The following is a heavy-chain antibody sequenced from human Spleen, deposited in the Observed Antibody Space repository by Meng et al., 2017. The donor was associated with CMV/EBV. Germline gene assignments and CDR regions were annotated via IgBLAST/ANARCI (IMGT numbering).Heavy chain of an antibody. CDR3: AKGYGIAARPPY. D-gene: IGHD6-6*01. CDR2: ISHDGSNK. V-gene: IGHV3-30*02. CDR1: GFTFSTYA. J-gene: IGHJ4*02. Sequence: GESLKISCAASGFTFSTYAMNWVRQAPGKGLEWVAFISHDGSNKYYADSVKGRFTISRDNSKNTLFLQMNSLRGEDTAVYYCAKGYGIAARPPYWGQGTLVTVSS.